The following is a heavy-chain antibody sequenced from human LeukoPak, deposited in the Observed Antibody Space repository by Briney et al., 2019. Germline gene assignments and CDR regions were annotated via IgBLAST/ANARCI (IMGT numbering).Heavy chain of an antibody. V-gene: IGHV4-61*01. CDR3: ARVSIVVVPAAIHNWFDP. Sequence: SETLSLTCTVSDGSVSSGSYYWSWIRQPPGKGLEWIVYIYYSGSTNYNPSLKSRVTISVDTSKNQFSLKLSSVTAAGTAVYYCARVSIVVVPAAIHNWFDPWGQGTLVTVSS. CDR2: IYYSGST. J-gene: IGHJ5*02. D-gene: IGHD2-2*01. CDR1: DGSVSSGSYY.